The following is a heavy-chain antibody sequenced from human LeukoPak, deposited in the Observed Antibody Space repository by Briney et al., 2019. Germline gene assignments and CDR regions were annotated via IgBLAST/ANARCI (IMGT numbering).Heavy chain of an antibody. V-gene: IGHV3-66*02. CDR2: IFGGDT. J-gene: IGHJ6*03. CDR3: GREKIEEVVKLTSNWVATYYSHYMDV. D-gene: IGHD3-22*01. Sequence: GGSLRLSCAASGFTVRANCMNWVRQAPGKGLEWVSVIFGGDTYYADSVKGRFTISRDESKNTVYLQMTSLRPEDTAVYYCGREKIEEVVKLTSNWVATYYSHYMDVWGKGTTVTVSS. CDR1: GFTVRANC.